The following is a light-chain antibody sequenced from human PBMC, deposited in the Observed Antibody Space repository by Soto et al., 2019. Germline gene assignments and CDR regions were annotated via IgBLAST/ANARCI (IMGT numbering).Light chain of an antibody. CDR3: QQYNSWT. Sequence: DIQLTQSPYTLSGSVGDRVTLICRASQTISSWLAWYQQKPGKAPKLLIYKASTLKSGVPSRFSGSGSGTEFTLTISSLQPDDFATYYCQQYNSWTFGQGTKVDIK. J-gene: IGKJ1*01. CDR1: QTISSW. CDR2: KAS. V-gene: IGKV1-5*03.